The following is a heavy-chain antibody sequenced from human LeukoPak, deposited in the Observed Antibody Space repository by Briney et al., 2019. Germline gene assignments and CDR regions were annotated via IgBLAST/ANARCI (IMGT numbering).Heavy chain of an antibody. Sequence: PGGSLRLSCAASGFTFSSYSMNWVRQAPGKGLEWVSYISSSSSTIYYADSVKGRFTISRDNSKNTLYLQMNSLRVEDTAVYYCARGELFWDFDYWGQGTLVTVSS. V-gene: IGHV3-48*01. J-gene: IGHJ4*02. D-gene: IGHD3-10*01. CDR1: GFTFSSYS. CDR3: ARGELFWDFDY. CDR2: ISSSSSTI.